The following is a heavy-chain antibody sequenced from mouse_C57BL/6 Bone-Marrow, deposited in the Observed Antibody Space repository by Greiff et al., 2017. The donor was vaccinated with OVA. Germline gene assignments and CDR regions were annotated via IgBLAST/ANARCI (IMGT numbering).Heavy chain of an antibody. Sequence: VQLQQSGAELVRPGASVKLSCTASGFNIKDDYMHWVKQRPEQGLEWIGWIDPENGDTEYASKFQGKATLTADTSSNTAYLQLSSLTSEDAAVYCCTQTAKVTDWYFDGWGTGTTVTVSS. CDR3: TQTAKVTDWYFDG. V-gene: IGHV14-4*01. D-gene: IGHD3-2*02. J-gene: IGHJ1*03. CDR2: IDPENGDT. CDR1: GFNIKDDY.